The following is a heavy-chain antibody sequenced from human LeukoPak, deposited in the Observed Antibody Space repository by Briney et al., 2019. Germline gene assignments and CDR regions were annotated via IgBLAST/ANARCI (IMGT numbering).Heavy chain of an antibody. CDR3: ARDDYPGSGYNYGCNY. J-gene: IGHJ4*02. D-gene: IGHD5-18*01. V-gene: IGHV3-74*01. CDR2: TNTDGSTT. Sequence: PGGSLRLSCAASGFTFSDYWMHWVRQAPGKGLVWVSRTNTDGSTTTYADSVKGRFTISRDNVKNTLYLQMNSLRAEDTAVYYCARDDYPGSGYNYGCNYWGQGTLVTVSS. CDR1: GFTFSDYW.